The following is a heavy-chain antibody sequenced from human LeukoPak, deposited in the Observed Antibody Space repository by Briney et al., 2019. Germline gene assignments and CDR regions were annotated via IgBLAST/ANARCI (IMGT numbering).Heavy chain of an antibody. CDR3: ASEAGPYHYCSSTSCYGSLPIFGAFDI. Sequence: KTSETLSLTCTVSGGSISSGSYYWSWIRQPAGKGLEWIGRIYTSGSTNYNPSLKSRVTISVDTSKNQFSLKLSSVTAADTAVYYCASEAGPYHYCSSTSCYGSLPIFGAFDIWGQGTMVTVSS. V-gene: IGHV4-61*02. D-gene: IGHD2-2*01. CDR1: GGSISSGSYY. J-gene: IGHJ3*02. CDR2: IYTSGST.